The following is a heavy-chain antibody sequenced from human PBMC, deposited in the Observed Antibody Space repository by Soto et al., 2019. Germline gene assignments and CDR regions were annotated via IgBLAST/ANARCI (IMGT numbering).Heavy chain of an antibody. Sequence: SETLSLTCAVYGGSFSGYYWSWIRQPPGKGLEWIGEINHSGSTNYNPSLKSRVTISVDTSKNQFSLKLSSVTAADTAVSYCARGGSYDILTGYYLGPYFDYWGQGTLVTVSS. CDR2: INHSGST. J-gene: IGHJ4*02. D-gene: IGHD3-9*01. CDR3: ARGGSYDILTGYYLGPYFDY. V-gene: IGHV4-34*01. CDR1: GGSFSGYY.